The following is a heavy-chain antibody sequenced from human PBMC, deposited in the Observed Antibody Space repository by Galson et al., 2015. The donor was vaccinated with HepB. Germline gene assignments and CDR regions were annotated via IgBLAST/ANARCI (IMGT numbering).Heavy chain of an antibody. CDR2: IIPIFGTA. D-gene: IGHD6-6*01. Sequence: SVKVSCKASGGTFSSYAISWVRQAPGQGLEWMGGIIPIFGTANYAQKFQGRVTITADESTSTAYMELSSLRSEDTAVYYCARNAEQLVGWFDPWGQGTLVTVSS. J-gene: IGHJ5*02. V-gene: IGHV1-69*13. CDR1: GGTFSSYA. CDR3: ARNAEQLVGWFDP.